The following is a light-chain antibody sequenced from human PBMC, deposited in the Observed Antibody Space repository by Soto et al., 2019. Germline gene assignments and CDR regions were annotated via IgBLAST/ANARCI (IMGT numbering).Light chain of an antibody. CDR3: SSYATSGTLV. V-gene: IGLV2-14*02. J-gene: IGLJ1*01. Sequence: QSALTQPASVSGSPGQSITISCTGSISDIGTYNLVSWFQQHPGKAPKLIIYEVSDRPSGVSDRFSGSKSGNTASLTISGLQAEDEADYYCSSYATSGTLVFGGGTKVTVL. CDR1: ISDIGTYNL. CDR2: EVS.